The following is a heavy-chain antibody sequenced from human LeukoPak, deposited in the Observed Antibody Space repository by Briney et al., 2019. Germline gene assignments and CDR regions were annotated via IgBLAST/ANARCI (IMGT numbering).Heavy chain of an antibody. D-gene: IGHD5-12*01. V-gene: IGHV4-30-4*01. J-gene: IGHJ4*02. CDR1: GGSISSGDYY. CDR3: ARESGYSGYDHFDY. Sequence: PSETLSLTCTVSGGSISSGDYYWSWIRQPPGKGLEWIGYIYCSGSTYYNPSLKSRVTISVDTSKNQFSLKPSSVTAADTAVYYCARESGYSGYDHFDYWGQGTLVTVSS. CDR2: IYCSGST.